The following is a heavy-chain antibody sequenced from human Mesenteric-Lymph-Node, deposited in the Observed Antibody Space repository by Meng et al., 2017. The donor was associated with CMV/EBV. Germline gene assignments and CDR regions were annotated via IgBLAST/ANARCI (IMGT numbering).Heavy chain of an antibody. CDR2: IYYSGST. D-gene: IGHD3-10*01. Sequence: SETLSLTCTVSGGSVNSANCYWSWIRQPPGKGLEWIGFIYYSGSTSYNPSLESRVTISLDTSKNQFSRKLSSVTAADTAVYYCARDSGAMVRGIYYSYGLDVWGQGTTVTVSS. J-gene: IGHJ6*02. CDR1: GGSVNSANCY. CDR3: ARDSGAMVRGIYYSYGLDV. V-gene: IGHV4-61*01.